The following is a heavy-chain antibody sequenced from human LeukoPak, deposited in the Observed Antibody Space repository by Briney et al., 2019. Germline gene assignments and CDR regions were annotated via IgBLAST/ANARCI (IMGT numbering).Heavy chain of an antibody. D-gene: IGHD1-26*01. CDR1: GGSFSDNF. J-gene: IGHJ4*02. V-gene: IGHV4-34*01. CDR2: INHSGST. Sequence: PSETLSLTCAVYGGSFSDNFWSWIRQPPGKGLERIGEINHSGSTNYNPSLRTRPTISVDTSKNQFSLKLSSVTAADTAVYYCARAASWVDDGGSYSPFDYWGQGTLVTVSS. CDR3: ARAASWVDDGGSYSPFDY.